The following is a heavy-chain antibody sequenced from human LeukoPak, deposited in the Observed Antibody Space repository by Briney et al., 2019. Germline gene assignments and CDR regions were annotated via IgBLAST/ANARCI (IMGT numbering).Heavy chain of an antibody. J-gene: IGHJ4*02. D-gene: IGHD3-22*01. V-gene: IGHV3-30*03. CDR1: GFTFSTYG. CDR2: ISYDGSHK. Sequence: PGGSLRLSCAASGFTFSTYGMHWVRQAPGKGLEWVAVISYDGSHKYYADSVKGRFTISRDNSKNTLYLEMNSLRAEGTAVYYCATYYDTTGYFVYWGQGTLVTVST. CDR3: ATYYDTTGYFVY.